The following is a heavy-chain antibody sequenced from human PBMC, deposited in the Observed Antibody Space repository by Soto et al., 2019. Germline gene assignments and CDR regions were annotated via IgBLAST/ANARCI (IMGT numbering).Heavy chain of an antibody. Sequence: SETLSLTCAVYGGSFSGYYWSWIRQPPGKGLEWIGEINHSGSTNYNPSLKSRVTISVDTSKNQFSLKLSSVTAADTAVYYCARAAPDIVATKVDYWGQGTLVTVSS. D-gene: IGHD5-12*01. CDR1: GGSFSGYY. CDR2: INHSGST. J-gene: IGHJ4*02. V-gene: IGHV4-34*01. CDR3: ARAAPDIVATKVDY.